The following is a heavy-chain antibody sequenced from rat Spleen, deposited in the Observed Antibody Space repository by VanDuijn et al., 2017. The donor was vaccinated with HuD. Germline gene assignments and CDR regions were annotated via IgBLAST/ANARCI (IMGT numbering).Heavy chain of an antibody. Sequence: EVQLVESGGGLVQPGRSLKLSCAASGFTFSNYGMAWVRQAPTKGLDWVAIISYDGSTTYYRDSVKGRFTISRDNAKSTLYLQLDSLRSEATVTYYGVRHRDYYNSYVYAFDYWGQGVMVTVSS. J-gene: IGHJ2*01. V-gene: IGHV5-29*01. CDR2: ISYDGSTT. CDR1: GFTFSNYG. CDR3: VRHRDYYNSYVYAFDY. D-gene: IGHD1-2*01.